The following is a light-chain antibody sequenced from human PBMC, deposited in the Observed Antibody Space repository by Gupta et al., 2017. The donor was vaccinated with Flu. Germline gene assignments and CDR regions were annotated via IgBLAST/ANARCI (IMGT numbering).Light chain of an antibody. V-gene: IGKV3-11*01. CDR2: DAS. CDR3: QQPSNWPPLT. Sequence: EIVLTQSPATLSFSPGERATLSCMASQSVSSYLDWYQQKPGQAPRLPIYDASNRATGIPARFSGSGYGTDFTLTISSREPEDFAVYYCQQPSNWPPLTFGGGTQVEIK. CDR1: QSVSSY. J-gene: IGKJ4*01.